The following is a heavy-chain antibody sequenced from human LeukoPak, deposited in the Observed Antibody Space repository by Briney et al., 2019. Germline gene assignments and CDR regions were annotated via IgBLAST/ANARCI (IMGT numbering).Heavy chain of an antibody. CDR1: GYTFSKYG. V-gene: IGHV1-18*01. Sequence: APVKVSCKASGYTFSKYGISWVRQAPGQGLEWMGWISVYNGNTNYAQKFQDRVTMITDASTNTVYLDLRSLKSGDTAVYYCRTEGSGRYFYYGMDVWGQGTMVTVSS. CDR3: RTEGSGRYFYYGMDV. D-gene: IGHD2/OR15-2a*01. J-gene: IGHJ6*02. CDR2: ISVYNGNT.